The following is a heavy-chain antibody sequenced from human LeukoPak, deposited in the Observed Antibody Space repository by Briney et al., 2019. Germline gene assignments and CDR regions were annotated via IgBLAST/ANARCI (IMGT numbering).Heavy chain of an antibody. J-gene: IGHJ4*02. Sequence: SETLSLTCTVSGGSISSSSYYWGWIRQPPGKGLEWIGSIYYSGSTYYNPSLKSRVTISVDTSKNQFSLKPSSVTAADTAVYYCARGGGYSYGPSNYFDYWGQGTLVTVSS. V-gene: IGHV4-39*01. D-gene: IGHD5-18*01. CDR1: GGSISSSSYY. CDR2: IYYSGST. CDR3: ARGGGYSYGPSNYFDY.